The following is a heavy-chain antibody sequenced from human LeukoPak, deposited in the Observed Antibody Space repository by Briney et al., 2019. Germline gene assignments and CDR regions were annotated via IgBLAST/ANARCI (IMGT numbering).Heavy chain of an antibody. CDR3: ARVYCSGGSCYGYGMDV. D-gene: IGHD2-15*01. CDR2: MNPNSGNT. J-gene: IGHJ6*02. CDR1: GYTFTSYD. Sequence: GASVKVSCKASGYTFTSYDINWVRQATGQGLEWMGWMNPNSGNTGYAQKFQGRVTITRNTSISTAYMELSSLRSEDTAVYYCARVYCSGGSCYGYGMDVWGQGTTVTVSS. V-gene: IGHV1-8*03.